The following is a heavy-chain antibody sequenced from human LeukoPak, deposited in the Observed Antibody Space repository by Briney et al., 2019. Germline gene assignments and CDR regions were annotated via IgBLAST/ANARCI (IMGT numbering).Heavy chain of an antibody. CDR1: GYTFTGYY. D-gene: IGHD3-10*01. CDR3: ARVGDGGLLWFGELSG. Sequence: ASVKVSCKASGYTFTGYYMHWVRQAPGQGLEWMGRINPNSGGTNYAQKFQGRVTMTRDTSISTAYMELSRLRSDDTAVYYCARVGDGGLLWFGELSGWDQGTLVTVSS. V-gene: IGHV1-2*06. CDR2: INPNSGGT. J-gene: IGHJ4*02.